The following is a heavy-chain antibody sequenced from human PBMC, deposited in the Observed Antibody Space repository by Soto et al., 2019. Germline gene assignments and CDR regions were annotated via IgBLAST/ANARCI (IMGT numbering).Heavy chain of an antibody. CDR1: GFTFSRVS. J-gene: IGHJ5*02. Sequence: PGGSLRLSCEASGFTFSRVSMNWVRQVPGKGLEWVASISSGSSGTWYADSVKGRFIISRDNAQNSLFLQMNTLRPEDTAMYYYDSSGNNWFDPWGQGTLVTVSS. CDR2: ISSGSSGT. V-gene: IGHV3-21*01. CDR3: DSSGNNWFDP. D-gene: IGHD3-22*01.